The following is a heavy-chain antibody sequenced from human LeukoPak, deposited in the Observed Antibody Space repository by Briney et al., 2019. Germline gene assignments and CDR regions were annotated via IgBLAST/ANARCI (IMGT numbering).Heavy chain of an antibody. V-gene: IGHV3-23*01. CDR2: ISGSGGST. CDR1: RFTFTAYA. CDR3: CGKRSGSYDLLEN. J-gene: IGHJ4*02. D-gene: IGHD1-26*01. Sequence: GGSLRLSCAASRFTFTAYAISWVRQAPGKGLEWVSGISGSGGSTYYADSVKGRFTISRDNSKNTLYLQMNSLRVEDTAVYFCCGKRSGSYDLLENWGQGTLVTVSS.